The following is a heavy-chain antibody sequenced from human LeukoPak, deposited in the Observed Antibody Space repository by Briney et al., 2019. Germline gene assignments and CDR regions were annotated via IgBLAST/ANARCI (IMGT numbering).Heavy chain of an antibody. V-gene: IGHV4-39*01. CDR2: IYYSGST. J-gene: IGHJ5*02. CDR1: GGSISSSSYY. CDR3: ARRIAVAGHGDWFDP. Sequence: SETLSLTCTVSGGSISSSSYYWGWIRQPPGKGLEWIGSIYYSGSTYYNPSLKSRVTISVDTSKNQFSLKLSSVTAADTAVYYCARRIAVAGHGDWFDPWGQGTLVTVSS. D-gene: IGHD6-19*01.